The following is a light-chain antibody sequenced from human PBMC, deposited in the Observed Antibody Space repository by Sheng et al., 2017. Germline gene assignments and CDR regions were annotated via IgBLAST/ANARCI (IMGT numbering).Light chain of an antibody. Sequence: SYALTQSPSLSVAPGQTASISCVGDNIGNKKVHWYQQKPGQAPVLVVYDNSERPSEIPERFSASNSENTATLTITRAEAGDEADYFCQVFDRVSYHVVFGGGTNLAVL. CDR1: NIGNKK. V-gene: IGLV3-21*02. CDR2: DNS. CDR3: QVFDRVSYHVV. J-gene: IGLJ2*01.